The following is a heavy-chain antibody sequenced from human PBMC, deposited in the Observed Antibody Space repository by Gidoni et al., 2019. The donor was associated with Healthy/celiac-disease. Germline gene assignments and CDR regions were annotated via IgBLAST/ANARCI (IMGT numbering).Heavy chain of an antibody. Sequence: QVQLVQSGAEVKKPGSSVKVSCKASGGTFSSYAISWVRQAPGQGLEWMGGIIPIFGTANYEQKFQGRVTITADESTSTAYMELSSLRSEDTAVYYCASLTYYYDSSAPGFDYWGQGTLVTVSS. J-gene: IGHJ4*02. CDR1: GGTFSSYA. D-gene: IGHD3-22*01. CDR2: IIPIFGTA. V-gene: IGHV1-69*01. CDR3: ASLTYYYDSSAPGFDY.